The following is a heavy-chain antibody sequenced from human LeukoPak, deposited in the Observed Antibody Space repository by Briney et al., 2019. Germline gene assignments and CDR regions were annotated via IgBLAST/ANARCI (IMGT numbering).Heavy chain of an antibody. D-gene: IGHD2-8*01. CDR2: INSDGSGT. V-gene: IGHV3-74*01. CDR1: GFTFSNYW. CDR3: ARAVLMVYAPLDV. Sequence: GGSLRLSCAASGFTFSNYWMHWVRQAPGKGLEYFSRINSDGSGTNYADSVKGRFTISRDNAKNTLYLHMNSLRAEDTAVYYCARAVLMVYAPLDVWGKGTTVTVSS. J-gene: IGHJ6*04.